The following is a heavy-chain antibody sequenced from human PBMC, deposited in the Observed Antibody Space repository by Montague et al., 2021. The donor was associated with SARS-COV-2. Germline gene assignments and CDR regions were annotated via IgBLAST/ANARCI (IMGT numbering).Heavy chain of an antibody. V-gene: IGHV3-30-3*01. D-gene: IGHD3-22*01. CDR1: GFTFSYYA. Sequence: SLRLSCAASGFTFSYYAMHWVRQTPDKGLEWVAVISNDGTKKYHADTVKGRFTISRDNSKNTLYLQMNSLRAEDTAVYYCARGGYYDTSGYYLDYWGQGTLVTVSS. J-gene: IGHJ4*02. CDR3: ARGGYYDTSGYYLDY. CDR2: ISNDGTKK.